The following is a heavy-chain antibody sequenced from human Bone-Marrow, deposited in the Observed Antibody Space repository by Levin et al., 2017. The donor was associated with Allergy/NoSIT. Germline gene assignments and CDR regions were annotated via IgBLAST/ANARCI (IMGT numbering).Heavy chain of an antibody. CDR3: ARYDSSVSRHVFDI. CDR2: IHYSGTT. J-gene: IGHJ3*02. V-gene: IGHV4-31*03. CDR1: GGSITNYDSW. Sequence: SQTLSLTCSVSGGSITNYDSWWTWIRQQPGRGLEYIAYIHYSGTTYYNPSLKSRVTMSLDTSNNQFSVNLISVAAADTALYYCARYDSSVSRHVFDIWGQGIMVTVSS. D-gene: IGHD3-22*01.